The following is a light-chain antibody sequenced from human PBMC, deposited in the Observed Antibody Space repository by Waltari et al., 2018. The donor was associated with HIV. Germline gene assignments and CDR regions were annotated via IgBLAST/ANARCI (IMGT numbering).Light chain of an antibody. CDR3: QSTDHDGTWV. CDR1: TLPKKY. V-gene: IGLV3-25*03. CDR2: KDI. J-gene: IGLJ3*02. Sequence: SYDLTQTPSVSVSPGQTARNHCSRGTLPKKYSSWYRQKAGQAPILLIYKDIERPSGIPERISGSGSGTGVTLTITDVQAEDEGDYFCQSTDHDGTWVFGGGTKLTVL.